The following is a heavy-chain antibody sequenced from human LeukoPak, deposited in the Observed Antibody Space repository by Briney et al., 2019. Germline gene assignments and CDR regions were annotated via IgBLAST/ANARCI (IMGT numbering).Heavy chain of an antibody. J-gene: IGHJ4*02. CDR2: IYYSGST. Sequence: SETLSLTCTVSGGSISSYYWSWIRQPPGKGLEWIGYIYYSGSTNYNPSLKSRVTISVDTSKNQFSLKLSSVTAADTAVYYCARQGSGSITSIDYWGQGTLVTVSS. V-gene: IGHV4-59*08. CDR3: ARQGSGSITSIDY. D-gene: IGHD1-14*01. CDR1: GGSISSYY.